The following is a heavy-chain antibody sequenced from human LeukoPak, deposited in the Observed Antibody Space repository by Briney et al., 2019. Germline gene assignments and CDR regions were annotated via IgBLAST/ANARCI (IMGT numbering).Heavy chain of an antibody. Sequence: GGSLRLSCAASGFTFSSYAMHWVRQAPGKGLEWVSAISTLDGSTYYADSVKGRFTISRDNSKNTLYLQMNSLRAEDTAIYYCAKGGWLEYWGQGTLVTVSS. CDR2: ISTLDGST. D-gene: IGHD6-19*01. CDR3: AKGGWLEY. CDR1: GFTFSSYA. J-gene: IGHJ4*02. V-gene: IGHV3-23*01.